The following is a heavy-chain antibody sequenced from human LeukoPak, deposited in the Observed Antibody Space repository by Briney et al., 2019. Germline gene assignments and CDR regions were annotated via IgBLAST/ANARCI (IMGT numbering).Heavy chain of an antibody. J-gene: IGHJ3*02. V-gene: IGHV3-11*04. CDR3: ARDIVVVPAAIPAASYDAFDI. D-gene: IGHD2-2*02. CDR2: ISSSGSTI. Sequence: PGGSLRLSCAASGFTFSDYYMSWIRQAPGKGLEWVSYISSSGSTIYYADSVKGRFTISRDNAKNSLYLQMNSLRAEDTAVYYCARDIVVVPAAIPAASYDAFDIWGQGTMVTVSS. CDR1: GFTFSDYY.